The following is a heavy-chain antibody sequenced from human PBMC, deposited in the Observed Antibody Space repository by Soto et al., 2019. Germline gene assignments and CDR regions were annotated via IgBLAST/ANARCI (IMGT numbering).Heavy chain of an antibody. Sequence: SETLSLTCAVYGGSFSGYYWSWIRQPPGKGLEWIGEINHSGSTNYNPSLKSRVTISVDTSKNQFSLKRSSVTAADTAVYYCARNLACSSTSCYDYWGQGTLVTVSS. CDR3: ARNLACSSTSCYDY. CDR2: INHSGST. D-gene: IGHD2-2*01. V-gene: IGHV4-34*01. CDR1: GGSFSGYY. J-gene: IGHJ4*02.